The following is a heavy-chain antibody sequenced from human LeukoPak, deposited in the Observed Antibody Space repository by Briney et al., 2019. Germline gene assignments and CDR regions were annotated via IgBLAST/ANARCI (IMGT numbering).Heavy chain of an antibody. V-gene: IGHV1-2*02. D-gene: IGHD3-10*01. Sequence: ASVKVSFKASGYTFTGYYMHWVRQAPGQGLEWMGWIDPNSGGTNYAQKFQGRVTMTRDTSISTAYMELSRLRSDDTAVYYCARTLPLVPEGGYGSRAFDIWGQGTMVTVSS. CDR1: GYTFTGYY. J-gene: IGHJ3*02. CDR3: ARTLPLVPEGGYGSRAFDI. CDR2: IDPNSGGT.